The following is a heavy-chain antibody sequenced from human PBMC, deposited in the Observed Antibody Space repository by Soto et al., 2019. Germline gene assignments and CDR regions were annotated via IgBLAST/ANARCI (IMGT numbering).Heavy chain of an antibody. CDR3: ASSIN. Sequence: HPXGSLRLACAASGXPFSSYGMHWVRQAPGKGLDRVAVLWYDGSNKDYADSVKGRFTISRDNSKNTLFLQMNNLRVDDTAVYYCASSINWGQGTLVTVS. J-gene: IGHJ1*01. V-gene: IGHV3-33*01. CDR2: LWYDGSNK. CDR1: GXPFSSYG.